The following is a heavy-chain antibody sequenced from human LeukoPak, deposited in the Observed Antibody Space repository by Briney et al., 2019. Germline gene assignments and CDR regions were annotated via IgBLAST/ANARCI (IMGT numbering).Heavy chain of an antibody. Sequence: GGSLRLSCAASGFTFSDHYIDWVRQAPGKGLEWVGRSRNKANSYTTEYAASVKGRFTSSRDDSENSLYLQMNSLKIADTAVYYCARNYYDSSAYYGDCWGQGTLVTVSS. CDR1: GFTFSDHY. CDR3: ARNYYDSSAYYGDC. CDR2: SRNKANSYTT. V-gene: IGHV3-72*01. J-gene: IGHJ4*02. D-gene: IGHD3-22*01.